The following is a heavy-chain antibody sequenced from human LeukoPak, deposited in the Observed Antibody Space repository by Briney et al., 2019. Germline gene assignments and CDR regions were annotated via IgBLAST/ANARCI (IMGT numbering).Heavy chain of an antibody. CDR1: RYTFTGYY. CDR3: ARDPSNSGYDYLYYFDY. V-gene: IGHV1-2*02. D-gene: IGHD5-12*01. CDR2: INPDNGGT. Sequence: GASVKVSCKASRYTFTGYYMHWVRQAPGQGLGWMGWINPDNGGTNYAQKFQGRVTMTRDMSISTAYMELSRLRSDDTAVYYCARDPSNSGYDYLYYFDYWGQGTLVTVSS. J-gene: IGHJ4*02.